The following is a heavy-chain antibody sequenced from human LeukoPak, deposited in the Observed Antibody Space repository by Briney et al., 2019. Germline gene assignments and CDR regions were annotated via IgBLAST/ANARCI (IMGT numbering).Heavy chain of an antibody. J-gene: IGHJ4*02. V-gene: IGHV4-59*01. CDR2: IYYSGNT. D-gene: IGHD3-22*01. CDR3: ARSGSLYYDSSGYAADY. CDR1: GGSISGYY. Sequence: SETLSLTCTVSGGSISGYYWSWIRQSPGKGLEWIGYIYYSGNTNYNPSLKSRVTISVDTSRNQFSLKLSSATAADAAFYYCARSGSLYYDSSGYAADYWGQGTLVTVSS.